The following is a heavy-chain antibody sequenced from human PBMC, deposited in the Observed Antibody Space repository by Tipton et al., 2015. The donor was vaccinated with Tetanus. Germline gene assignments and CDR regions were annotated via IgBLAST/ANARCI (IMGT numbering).Heavy chain of an antibody. CDR2: ISSSSRYI. CDR3: ARGMAEAPNCGGDCYSDY. CDR1: GFTLSRYT. V-gene: IGHV3-21*01. D-gene: IGHD2-21*02. Sequence: QLVQSGGGLVKPGGSLRLSCAASGFTLSRYTLNWVRQAPGKGLEWVSSISSSSRYIYYADSVKGRFTISRDNAKNSLYLQMISLRAEDTAVYSCARGMAEAPNCGGDCYSDYWGQGTLVTVSS. J-gene: IGHJ4*02.